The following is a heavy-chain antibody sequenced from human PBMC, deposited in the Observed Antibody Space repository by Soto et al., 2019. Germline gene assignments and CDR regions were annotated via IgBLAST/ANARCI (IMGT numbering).Heavy chain of an antibody. CDR1: GFTFSSYG. CDR2: ISGSGGST. D-gene: IGHD2-15*01. V-gene: IGHV3-23*01. Sequence: PGGSLRLSCAASGFTFSSYGMIWIRQAPGKGLEWVSGISGSGGSTHYADSVKGRFTISRDNSKSTLYLQMNSLRAEDTAVYYCAKDPPRCSGGSCYSGEQKYWGQGTLVTVSS. J-gene: IGHJ4*02. CDR3: AKDPPRCSGGSCYSGEQKY.